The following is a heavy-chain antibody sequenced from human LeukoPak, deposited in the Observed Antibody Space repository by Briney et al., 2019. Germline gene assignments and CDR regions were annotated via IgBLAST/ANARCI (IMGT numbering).Heavy chain of an antibody. V-gene: IGHV3-21*01. CDR2: ISSSSYI. J-gene: IGHJ3*02. CDR3: ARERDYYDSSGLPHAFDI. Sequence: PGGSLRLSCAASGFTFSSYAMSWVRQAPGKGLEWVSSISSSSYIYYADSVKGRFTISRDNAKNSLYLQMNSLRAEDTAVYYCARERDYYDSSGLPHAFDIWGQGTMVTVSS. D-gene: IGHD3-22*01. CDR1: GFTFSSYA.